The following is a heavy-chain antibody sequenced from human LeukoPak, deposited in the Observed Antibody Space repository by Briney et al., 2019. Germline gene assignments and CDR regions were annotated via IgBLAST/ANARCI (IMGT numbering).Heavy chain of an antibody. Sequence: ETLSLTCAVYGGSFSGYYWSWIRQPPGKGLEWIGEINHSGSTNYNPSLKSRVTISVDTSKNQFSLKLSSVTAADTAVYYCARGMQRWLQPLGYWGQGTLVTVSS. V-gene: IGHV4-34*01. J-gene: IGHJ4*02. CDR2: INHSGST. D-gene: IGHD5-24*01. CDR3: ARGMQRWLQPLGY. CDR1: GGSFSGYY.